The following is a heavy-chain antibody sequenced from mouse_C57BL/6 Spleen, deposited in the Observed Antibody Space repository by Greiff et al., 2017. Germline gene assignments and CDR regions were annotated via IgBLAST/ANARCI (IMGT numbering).Heavy chain of an antibody. CDR1: GYTFTSYG. CDR3: ARSNSNYVKDAMDY. V-gene: IGHV1-81*01. D-gene: IGHD2-5*01. J-gene: IGHJ4*01. CDR2: IYPRSGNT. Sequence: QVQLQQSGAELARPGASVKLSCKASGYTFTSYGISWVKQRTGQGLEWIGEIYPRSGNTYYNEKFKGKATLTADKSSSTAYMELRSLTSEDSAVYFCARSNSNYVKDAMDYWGQGTSVTVSS.